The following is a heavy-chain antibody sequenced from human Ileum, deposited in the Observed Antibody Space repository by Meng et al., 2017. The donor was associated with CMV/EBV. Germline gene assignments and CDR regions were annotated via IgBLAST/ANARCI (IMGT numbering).Heavy chain of an antibody. J-gene: IGHJ3*02. D-gene: IGHD4-11*01. CDR2: ISPYDGDR. CDR1: AYTFTRCD. CDR3: ARDLRHVSDYGSYEDTFDI. Sequence: ASVKVSCKASAYTFTRCDRKSVRQAPGQGLEWMGWISPYDGDRNYAPRLQGRVTMATDTSTRTAYMDLRSLRSDDTAVYYCARDLRHVSDYGSYEDTFDIWGQGTMVTVSS. V-gene: IGHV1-18*01.